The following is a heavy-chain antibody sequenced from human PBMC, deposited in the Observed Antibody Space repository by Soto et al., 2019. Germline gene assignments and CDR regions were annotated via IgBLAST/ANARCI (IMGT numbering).Heavy chain of an antibody. Sequence: QVQLQESGPGLVKPSETLSLTCTVSGVSVSSGSFYWAWIRQPPGKGLEWIGFGSYSGTTNYKPNLKSRVTVSVDTSRSQISLKVSSLTAADTAVYYCARGATVTQYDYWGQGTLVTVSS. D-gene: IGHD4-17*01. V-gene: IGHV4-61*01. CDR2: GSYSGTT. CDR3: ARGATVTQYDY. J-gene: IGHJ4*02. CDR1: GVSVSSGSFY.